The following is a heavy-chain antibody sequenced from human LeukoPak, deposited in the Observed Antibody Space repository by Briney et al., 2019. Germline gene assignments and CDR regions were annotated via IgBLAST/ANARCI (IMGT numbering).Heavy chain of an antibody. CDR1: GGTFSSYA. CDR3: ASGYSSGWYVSIDY. Sequence: SVKVSCKASGGTFSSYAISWVRQAPGQGLEWMGRIIPILGIANYAQKFQGRVTITADKSASTAYMELSSLRSEDTAVYYCASGYSSGWYVSIDYWGQGTLVTVSS. V-gene: IGHV1-69*04. CDR2: IIPILGIA. J-gene: IGHJ4*02. D-gene: IGHD6-19*01.